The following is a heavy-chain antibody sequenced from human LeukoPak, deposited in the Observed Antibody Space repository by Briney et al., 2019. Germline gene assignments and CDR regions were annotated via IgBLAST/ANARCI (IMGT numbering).Heavy chain of an antibody. J-gene: IGHJ4*02. CDR1: GGSISSSNYY. CDR3: ARGQLELQKFDY. Sequence: SETLSLTCNVSGGSISSSNYYWGWIRQPPGKGLEWIGSIYYSGSTYYNPSLKSRVTISVDTSKNQFSLKLSSVTAADTAVYYCARGQLELQKFDYWGQGTLVTVSS. V-gene: IGHV4-39*07. D-gene: IGHD1-7*01. CDR2: IYYSGST.